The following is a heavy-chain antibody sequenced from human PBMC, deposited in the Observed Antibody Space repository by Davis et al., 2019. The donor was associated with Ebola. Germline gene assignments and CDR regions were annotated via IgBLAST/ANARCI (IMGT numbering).Heavy chain of an antibody. Sequence: SETLSLTCAVSAASFTPYYCPRIRHPPGNGLDWIGEINHIGSTNYNPSLKSRVTISVDTSKNQFSLKLSSVTAADTAVYYCARGWRRWLQVMGYWGQGTLVTVSS. CDR2: INHIGST. CDR1: AASFTPYY. V-gene: IGHV4-34*01. D-gene: IGHD5-24*01. J-gene: IGHJ4*02. CDR3: ARGWRRWLQVMGY.